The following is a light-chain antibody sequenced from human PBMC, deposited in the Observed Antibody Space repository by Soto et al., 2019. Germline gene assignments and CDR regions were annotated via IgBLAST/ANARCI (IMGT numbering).Light chain of an antibody. Sequence: DIQVTQSPSSLSASVGDRVTITCRANQSISSYLNWYQQKPGKAPDLLIYLASTLQTGVPSRFSGSGSGTDFTLTISSLQPEDFASYYCQQSYTFPLTFGGGTK. CDR2: LAS. V-gene: IGKV1-39*01. J-gene: IGKJ4*01. CDR3: QQSYTFPLT. CDR1: QSISSY.